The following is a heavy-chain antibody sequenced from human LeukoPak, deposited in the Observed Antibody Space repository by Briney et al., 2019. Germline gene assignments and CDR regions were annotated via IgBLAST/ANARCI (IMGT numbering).Heavy chain of an antibody. D-gene: IGHD4-17*01. V-gene: IGHV4-59*08. J-gene: IGHJ4*02. CDR2: IYYSGTA. CDR1: GGSISTYY. Sequence: SETLSLTCTVSGGSISTYYWNWIRQPPGKGLEWIGYIYYSGTANYNPSLKSRVTMSVDTSKNQFSLKLNSVTAADTAVYYCARGRRSFDYWGQGALVTVSS. CDR3: ARGRRSFDY.